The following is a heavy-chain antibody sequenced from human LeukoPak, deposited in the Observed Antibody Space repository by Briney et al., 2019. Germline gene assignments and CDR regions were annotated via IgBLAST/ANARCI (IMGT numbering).Heavy chain of an antibody. D-gene: IGHD3-3*01. J-gene: IGHJ6*02. CDR1: GGSFSGYY. V-gene: IGHV4-34*01. CDR3: ARDYYDFWSGPIYGMDV. Sequence: SETLSLTCAVYGGSFSGYYWSWVRQPPGKGLEWIGEINHSGSTNYNPSLKSRVTISVDTSKNQFSLKLSSVTAADTAVYYCARDYYDFWSGPIYGMDVWGQGTTVTVSS. CDR2: INHSGST.